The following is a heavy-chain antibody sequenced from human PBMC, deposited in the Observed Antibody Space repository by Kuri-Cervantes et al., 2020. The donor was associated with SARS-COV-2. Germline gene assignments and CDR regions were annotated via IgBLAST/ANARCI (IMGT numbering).Heavy chain of an antibody. V-gene: IGHV4-59*11. CDR3: ASSSSQIAAGLPFDY. CDR1: GGSMSGQC. Sequence: SETLSLTCNVSGGSMSGQCRSWYRQPAGKGLKWIGYIYYSGSTNYNPSLKSRVTISVDTSKNQFSLKLSSVTAADTAVYYCASSSSQIAAGLPFDYWGQGTLVTVSS. J-gene: IGHJ4*02. D-gene: IGHD6-13*01. CDR2: IYYSGST.